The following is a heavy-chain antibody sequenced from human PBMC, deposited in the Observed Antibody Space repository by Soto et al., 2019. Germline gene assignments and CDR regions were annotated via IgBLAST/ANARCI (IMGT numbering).Heavy chain of an antibody. V-gene: IGHV4-34*01. Sequence: ETRSPTWGVDGGSLSGNYWRWIRQSPGRGREWVGEINLSGGPNHNPALKRRVRMPVDPSQTQFSLKLSAVTAADTAIYYGTRGRRATGVGYWGQGSPVTVSS. CDR3: TRGRRATGVGY. D-gene: IGHD5-12*01. CDR1: GGSLSGNY. CDR2: INLSGGP. J-gene: IGHJ4*02.